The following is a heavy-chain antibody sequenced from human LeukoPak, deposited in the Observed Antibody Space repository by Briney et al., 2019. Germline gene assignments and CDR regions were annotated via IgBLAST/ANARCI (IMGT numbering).Heavy chain of an antibody. CDR3: VKDAVERNGVFDSFDI. V-gene: IGHV3-23*01. D-gene: IGHD2-8*01. CDR1: AFTFSEYA. Sequence: GGSLRLSCAASAFTFSEYAMNWVRQAPGKGLEWVSHIGGGGDDTEYADPMKGHFTVSRDNSKNMMYLQMNSLRAEDTAVYYCVKDAVERNGVFDSFDIWGQGAMVIVSS. CDR2: IGGGGDDT. J-gene: IGHJ3*02.